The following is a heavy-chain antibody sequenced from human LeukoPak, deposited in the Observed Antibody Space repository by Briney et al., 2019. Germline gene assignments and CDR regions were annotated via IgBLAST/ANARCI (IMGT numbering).Heavy chain of an antibody. D-gene: IGHD3-10*01. Sequence: PSETLSLTCTVSGGSISSSSYYWGWIRQPPGKGLEWIGSIYYSGSTYYNPSLKSRVTISVDTSKNQFPLKLSSVTAADTAVYYCARHSDYYGSGSYHYFDYWGQGTLVTVSS. V-gene: IGHV4-39*01. J-gene: IGHJ4*02. CDR1: GGSISSSSYY. CDR3: ARHSDYYGSGSYHYFDY. CDR2: IYYSGST.